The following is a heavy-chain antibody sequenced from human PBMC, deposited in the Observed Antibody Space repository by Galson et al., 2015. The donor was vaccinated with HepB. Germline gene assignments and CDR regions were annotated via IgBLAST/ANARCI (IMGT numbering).Heavy chain of an antibody. CDR1: GFTFSSYA. CDR2: ISGSGGST. Sequence: SLRLSCAASGFTFSSYAMSWVRQAPGKGLEWVSAISGSGGSTYYADSVKGRFTISRDNSKNTLYLQMNSLRAEDTAVYYCAKPVVVVPAAPQWFDPWGQGTLVTVSS. V-gene: IGHV3-23*01. J-gene: IGHJ5*02. D-gene: IGHD2-2*01. CDR3: AKPVVVVPAAPQWFDP.